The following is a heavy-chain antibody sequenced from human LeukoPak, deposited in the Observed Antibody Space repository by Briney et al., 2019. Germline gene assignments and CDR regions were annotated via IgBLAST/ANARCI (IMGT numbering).Heavy chain of an antibody. CDR3: AIVGATPFDY. CDR1: GGSISSYY. J-gene: IGHJ4*02. D-gene: IGHD1-26*01. CDR2: IYYSGST. V-gene: IGHV4-59*08. Sequence: SETLSLTCTVSGGSISSYYWSWIRQPPGKGLEWIGYIYYSGSTNYNPSLKSRVTISVDTSKNQFSLKLSSVTAADTAVYYCAIVGATPFDYWGQGTLVTVSS.